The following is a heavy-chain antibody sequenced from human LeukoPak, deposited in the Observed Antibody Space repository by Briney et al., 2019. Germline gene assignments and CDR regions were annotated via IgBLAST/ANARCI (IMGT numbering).Heavy chain of an antibody. CDR2: IWYDGSNK. J-gene: IGHJ4*02. Sequence: GGSLRLSCAASGFTFSSYGMHWVRQAPGKGLEWVAVIWYDGSNKYYADSVKGRFTISRDNSKNTLYLQMNSLRAEDTAVYYCARGVVATGVYFDYWGQGTLVTVSS. CDR1: GFTFSSYG. V-gene: IGHV3-33*08. D-gene: IGHD5-12*01. CDR3: ARGVVATGVYFDY.